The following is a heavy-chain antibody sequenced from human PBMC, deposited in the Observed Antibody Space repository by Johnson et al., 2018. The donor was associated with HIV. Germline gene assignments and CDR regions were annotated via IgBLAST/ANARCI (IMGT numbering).Heavy chain of an antibody. CDR2: IGTAGDT. CDR1: GFTFSSYD. J-gene: IGHJ3*02. V-gene: IGHV3-13*01. Sequence: VQLVESGGGLVQPGGSLRLSCAASGFTFSSYDMHWVRQATGKGLEWVSAIGTAGDTYYPGSVKGRFTISRDNSKNTLYLQMNSLRAEDTALYYCARDPYGSGPYVAFDIWGQGTMVTVSS. D-gene: IGHD3-10*01. CDR3: ARDPYGSGPYVAFDI.